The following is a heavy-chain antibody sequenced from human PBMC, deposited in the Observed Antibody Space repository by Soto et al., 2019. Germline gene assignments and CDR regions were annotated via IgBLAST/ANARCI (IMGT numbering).Heavy chain of an antibody. Sequence: PSDPLSLTSTVSGGSIRRAPSHCHWIRTPLGTGLEWIGSIYYSGSTQYSPSFKSRVTMSVDTSKKQFSLKLNSVTAADTAVYYCTRTYCDPRTTSTSCYCASEIWGRGTMVT. CDR2: IYYSGST. CDR1: GGSIRRAPSH. J-gene: IGHJ3*02. CDR3: TRTYCDPRTTSTSCYCASEI. V-gene: IGHV4-39*01. D-gene: IGHD2-2*01.